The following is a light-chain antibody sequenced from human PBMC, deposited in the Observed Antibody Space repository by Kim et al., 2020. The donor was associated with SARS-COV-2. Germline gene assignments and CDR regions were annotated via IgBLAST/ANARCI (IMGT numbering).Light chain of an antibody. CDR3: QQYDSSPLT. Sequence: AIVGDRVTITCRASQNIRSWLAWYQQRPGKAPNLLIYEASSLESGVPSRFSGSGSGTEFTLTISSLQPDDFATYYCQQYDSSPLTFGGGTKVDIK. V-gene: IGKV1-5*01. CDR2: EAS. J-gene: IGKJ4*01. CDR1: QNIRSW.